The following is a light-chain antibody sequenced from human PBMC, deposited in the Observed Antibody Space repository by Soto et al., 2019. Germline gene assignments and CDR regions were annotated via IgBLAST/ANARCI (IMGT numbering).Light chain of an antibody. CDR2: DNS. CDR3: QSYDSSLSVV. CDR1: IGAHYD. V-gene: IGLV1-40*01. Sequence: QSVLTQPPSVSGAPGQRVTISCTGIGAHYDVHWYQQLPRTAPKLLIYDNSNRPSGVPDRFSGSKSGTSASLAISGLQAEDEADYYCQSYDSSLSVVFGGGTKLTDL. J-gene: IGLJ2*01.